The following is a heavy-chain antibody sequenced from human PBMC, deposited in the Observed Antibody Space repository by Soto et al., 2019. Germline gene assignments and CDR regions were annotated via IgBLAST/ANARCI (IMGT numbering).Heavy chain of an antibody. D-gene: IGHD1-20*01. V-gene: IGHV3-11*01. CDR2: ISSSGSTI. Sequence: PGGSLRLSCAASGFTFSDYYMSWIRQAPGKGLEWVSYISSSGSTIYYADSVKGRFTISRDNAKNSLYLQMNSLRAEDTAVYYCARANNWNDDWFDPWGQGTLVTVSS. CDR1: GFTFSDYY. J-gene: IGHJ5*02. CDR3: ARANNWNDDWFDP.